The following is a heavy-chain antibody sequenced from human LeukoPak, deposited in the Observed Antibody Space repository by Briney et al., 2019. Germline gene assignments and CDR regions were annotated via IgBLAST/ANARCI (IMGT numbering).Heavy chain of an antibody. V-gene: IGHV1-3*01. Sequence: ASVKVSCKASGYTFTSYPLHWVRQAPGQGLEWMGWINAGNGDTKYSQKFQGRVTITRDTTASTACMDLSSLTSEDTAVYYCARGEFGDLRYDCWGQGSLVTVSS. CDR3: ARGEFGDLRYDC. CDR1: GYTFTSYP. D-gene: IGHD4-17*01. J-gene: IGHJ4*02. CDR2: INAGNGDT.